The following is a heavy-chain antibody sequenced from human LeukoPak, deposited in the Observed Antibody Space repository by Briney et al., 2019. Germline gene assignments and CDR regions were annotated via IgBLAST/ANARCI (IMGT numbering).Heavy chain of an antibody. CDR3: TTVGSSWGFDY. CDR1: GFTFSAAW. V-gene: IGHV3-15*01. CDR2: IKNRSDGGAT. Sequence: GGSLRLSCAASGFTFSAAWMTWVRQPPGKGLECAGRIKNRSDGGATDYPTPVKGRFAISRDDSKNTLYLQMNSLKIEDTGVYYCTTVGSSWGFDYWGQGTLVTVSS. J-gene: IGHJ4*02. D-gene: IGHD6-13*01.